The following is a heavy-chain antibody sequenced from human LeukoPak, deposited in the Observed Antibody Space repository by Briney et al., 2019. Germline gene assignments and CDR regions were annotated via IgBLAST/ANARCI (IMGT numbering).Heavy chain of an antibody. CDR1: GYAFTGYY. V-gene: IGHV1-2*02. J-gene: IGHJ4*02. D-gene: IGHD2-2*01. CDR3: ARDDIVVVPAADFDY. CDR2: INPNSGGT. Sequence: ASAKVSCKASGYAFTGYYMHWVRQAPRQGLEWMGWINPNSGGTNYAQKFQGRVTMTRDTSISTAYMELSRLRSDDTAVYYCARDDIVVVPAADFDYWGQGTLVTVSS.